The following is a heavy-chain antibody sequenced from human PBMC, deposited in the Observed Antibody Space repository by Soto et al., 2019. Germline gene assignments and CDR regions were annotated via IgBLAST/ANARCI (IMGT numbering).Heavy chain of an antibody. V-gene: IGHV3-33*01. CDR3: ARVGIAVAGDYYYYMDV. CDR2: IWYDGSNK. CDR1: GFTFSSYG. D-gene: IGHD6-19*01. J-gene: IGHJ6*03. Sequence: PGGSLRLSCAASGFTFSSYGMHWVRQAPGKGLEWVAVIWYDGSNKYYADSVKGRFTISRDNSKNTLYLQMNSLRAEDTAVYYCARVGIAVAGDYYYYMDVWGKGTTVTVSS.